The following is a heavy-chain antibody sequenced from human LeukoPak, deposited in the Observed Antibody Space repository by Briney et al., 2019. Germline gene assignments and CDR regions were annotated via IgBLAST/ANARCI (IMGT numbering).Heavy chain of an antibody. V-gene: IGHV1-69*04. J-gene: IGHJ5*02. CDR3: ASLRYSSGLYNWFDP. Sequence: ASVKVSCKASGGTFSSYAISWVRQALGQGLEWMGRIIPILGIANYAQKFQGRVTITADKSTSTAYMELSSLRSEDTAVYYCASLRYSSGLYNWFDPWGQGTLVTVSS. CDR1: GGTFSSYA. CDR2: IIPILGIA. D-gene: IGHD6-19*01.